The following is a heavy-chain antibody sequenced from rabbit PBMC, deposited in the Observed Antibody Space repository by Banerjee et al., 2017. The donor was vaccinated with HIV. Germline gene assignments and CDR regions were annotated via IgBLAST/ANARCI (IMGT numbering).Heavy chain of an antibody. V-gene: IGHV1S45*01. J-gene: IGHJ6*01. Sequence: QEQLVESGGGLVTLGGSLKLTCKASGIDFSSSYWISWVRQAPGKGLEWIGCIYADYGSIDYANWVNGRFTISLDNAQTTVFLQMTSLTAADTATYFCARGPMGTYGALTADGMNLWGQGTLVTVS. CDR2: IYADYGSI. D-gene: IGHD2-1*01. CDR3: ARGPMGTYGALTADGMNL. CDR1: GIDFSSSYW.